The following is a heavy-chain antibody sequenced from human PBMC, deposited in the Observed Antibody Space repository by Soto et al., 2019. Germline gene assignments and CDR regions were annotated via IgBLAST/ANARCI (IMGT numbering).Heavy chain of an antibody. CDR2: IKSKTDGGTT. J-gene: IGHJ4*01. D-gene: IGHD2-21*01. V-gene: IGHV3-15*01. Sequence: GGSLRVSXVGSGFTFTNAWMSWVRQAPGKGLEWVGRIKSKTDGGTTDYAAPVKGRFAISRDDSKNTLYLQMNSLETEDTAVYYCTTGRYSDCGNSYFSLLVWGHGTLVTVSS. CDR3: TTGRYSDCGNSYFSLLV. CDR1: GFTFTNAW.